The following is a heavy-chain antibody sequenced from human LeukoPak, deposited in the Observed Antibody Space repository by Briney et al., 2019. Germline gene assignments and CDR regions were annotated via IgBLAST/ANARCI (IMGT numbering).Heavy chain of an antibody. Sequence: PSETLSLTCTVSGGSISSGSYYWSWIRQPAGKGLEWIGRIYTSGSTNYNPSLKSRVTISVDTTKNQFSLKLSSVTAADTAVYYCARGVGDFYGSGRMNWFDPWGQGTLVTVSS. D-gene: IGHD3-10*01. CDR3: ARGVGDFYGSGRMNWFDP. J-gene: IGHJ5*02. V-gene: IGHV4-61*02. CDR1: GGSISSGSYY. CDR2: IYTSGST.